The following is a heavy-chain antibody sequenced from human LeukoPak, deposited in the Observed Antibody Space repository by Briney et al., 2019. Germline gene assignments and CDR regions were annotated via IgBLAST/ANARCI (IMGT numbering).Heavy chain of an antibody. J-gene: IGHJ6*02. Sequence: GGSLRLSCAASGFAFNTYWMHWVRQAPGTGLVWVSRINGDGSSTSYADFVKDRFTISRDNAKNTLYLQMNSLRAEDTAVYYCARASGSYPYYYGMDVWGQGTTVTVSS. CDR3: ARASGSYPYYYGMDV. CDR2: INGDGSST. D-gene: IGHD1-26*01. V-gene: IGHV3-74*01. CDR1: GFAFNTYW.